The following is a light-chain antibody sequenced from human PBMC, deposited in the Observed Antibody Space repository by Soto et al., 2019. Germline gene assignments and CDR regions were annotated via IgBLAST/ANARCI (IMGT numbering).Light chain of an antibody. CDR1: SSDVANYNL. CDR3: LSYTSSGPSRV. CDR2: EST. Sequence: QSALTQPASVSGSPGQSVTISCTATSSDVANYNLVSWYQQHPGKAPRLIIYESTKRPSGISTRFSGSKSGNAASLTISGIQAEDEAEYYCLSYTSSGPSRVVESGTKGTVL. J-gene: IGLJ1*01. V-gene: IGLV2-14*02.